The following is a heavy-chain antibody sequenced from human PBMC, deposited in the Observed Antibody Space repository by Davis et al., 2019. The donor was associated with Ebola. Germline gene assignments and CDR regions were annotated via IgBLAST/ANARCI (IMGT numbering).Heavy chain of an antibody. J-gene: IGHJ4*02. V-gene: IGHV3-11*01. Sequence: GESLKISCAASGFTLSDYYISWIRQAPGKGLEWVSSIRSSDTTIYYSDPVKGRFTVSRDNAKNSLFLQINSQKAEDTAVYYCATHSGWRFHDWGQGTLVTVSS. CDR2: IRSSDTTI. CDR1: GFTLSDYY. D-gene: IGHD6-19*01. CDR3: ATHSGWRFHD.